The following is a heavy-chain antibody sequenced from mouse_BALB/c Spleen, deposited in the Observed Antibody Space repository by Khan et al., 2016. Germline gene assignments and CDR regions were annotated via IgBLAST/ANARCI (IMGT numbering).Heavy chain of an antibody. Sequence: QVQLQQSGPGLVQPSQSLSITCTVSGFSLTSYGVHWVRQSPGKGLEWLGVIWSGGSTDYNAAFISRLSISKDNSKSQVFFKMNSLQANDTAIYYCARTDRYPYAMDYWGQGTSVTVSS. J-gene: IGHJ4*01. V-gene: IGHV2-2*02. CDR1: GFSLTSYG. D-gene: IGHD2-14*01. CDR2: IWSGGST. CDR3: ARTDRYPYAMDY.